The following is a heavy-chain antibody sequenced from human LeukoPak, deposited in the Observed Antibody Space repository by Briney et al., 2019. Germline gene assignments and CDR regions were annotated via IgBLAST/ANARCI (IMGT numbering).Heavy chain of an antibody. CDR3: ARDPGYDSSGYYYDY. CDR1: GFTFSSYW. CDR2: INSDGSST. V-gene: IGHV3-74*01. J-gene: IGHJ4*02. D-gene: IGHD3-22*01. Sequence: GGSLRLSCAASGFTFSSYWMHWVRQAPGKGLVWVSRINSDGSSTSYADSVKGRFTISRDNAKNTLYLQMNSLRAEDTAVYYCARDPGYDSSGYYYDYWGQGTLVTVSS.